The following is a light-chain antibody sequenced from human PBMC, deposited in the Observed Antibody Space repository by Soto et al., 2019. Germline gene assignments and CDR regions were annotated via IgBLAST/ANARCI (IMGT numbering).Light chain of an antibody. CDR2: AAS. CDR3: QQAYNFPYT. CDR1: QDINTW. V-gene: IGKV1-12*01. Sequence: DIQLTQSPSSVSASIGDRVTITCRASQDINTWLAWYQHKPGKAPKVLIYAASSVQSGVPSRFSGSGSGTDFTFTISSLQPEDFSTYYCQQAYNFPYTFGQGTKLEIK. J-gene: IGKJ2*01.